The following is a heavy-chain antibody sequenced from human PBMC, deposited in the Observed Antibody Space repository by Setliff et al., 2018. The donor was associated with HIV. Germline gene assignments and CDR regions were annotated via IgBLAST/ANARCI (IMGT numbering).Heavy chain of an antibody. CDR3: AREGPQTGDHSLALF. V-gene: IGHV3-48*03. J-gene: IGHJ4*02. Sequence: GGSLRLSCAASGFTLSYYSMNWVRQAPGKGLEWISYISTSGSTIYYADSVKGRFTIPRDNAKNSLYLQMNSLRSEDTAVYYCAREGPQTGDHSLALFWGQGTVVTVSS. D-gene: IGHD7-27*01. CDR1: GFTLSYYS. CDR2: ISTSGSTI.